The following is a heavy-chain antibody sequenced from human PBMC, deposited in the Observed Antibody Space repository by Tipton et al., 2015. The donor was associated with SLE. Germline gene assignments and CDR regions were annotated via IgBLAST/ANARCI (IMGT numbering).Heavy chain of an antibody. CDR2: TYYSGST. CDR3: ARVQWELLGPGGMDV. D-gene: IGHD1-26*01. J-gene: IGHJ6*02. Sequence: TLSLTCTVPGGSISSYYWSWIRQPPGKGLEWIGYTYYSGSTNYNPSLKSRVTISVDTSKNQFSLKLSSVTAADTAVYYCARVQWELLGPGGMDVWGQGTTVTVSS. V-gene: IGHV4-59*08. CDR1: GGSISSYY.